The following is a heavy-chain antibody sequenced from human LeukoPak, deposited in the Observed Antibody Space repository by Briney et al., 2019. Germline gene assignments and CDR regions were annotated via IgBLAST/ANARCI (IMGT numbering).Heavy chain of an antibody. J-gene: IGHJ6*02. D-gene: IGHD3-3*01. Sequence: GGSLRLSCAASGFTFSSYGMHWVRQAPGKGLEWVAVIWYDGSNKYYADSVKGPFTISRDNSKNTLYLQMNSLRAEDTAVYYCAREGYYDFWSGYYTNYYYYGMDVWGQGTTVTVSS. CDR2: IWYDGSNK. CDR1: GFTFSSYG. V-gene: IGHV3-33*01. CDR3: AREGYYDFWSGYYTNYYYYGMDV.